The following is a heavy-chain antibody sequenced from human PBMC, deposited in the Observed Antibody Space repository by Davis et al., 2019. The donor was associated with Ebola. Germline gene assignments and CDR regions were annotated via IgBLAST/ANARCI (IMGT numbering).Heavy chain of an antibody. J-gene: IGHJ4*02. CDR1: GFTSGDYA. D-gene: IGHD3-22*01. V-gene: IGHV3-49*04. Sequence: GESLKISCTASGFTSGDYAMSWVRQAPGKGLEWVGFIRSKAYGGTTEYAASVKGRFTISRDDSKSIAYLQMNSLKTEDTAVYYCTRATTMIVVVPGAYWGQGTLVTVSS. CDR2: IRSKAYGGTT. CDR3: TRATTMIVVVPGAY.